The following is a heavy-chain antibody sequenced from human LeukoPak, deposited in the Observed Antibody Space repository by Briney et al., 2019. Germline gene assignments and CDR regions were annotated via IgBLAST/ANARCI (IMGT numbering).Heavy chain of an antibody. CDR2: ISGSGGST. CDR1: GFTFSSYA. Sequence: GGSLRLSCAASGFTFSSYAMSWVRQAPGKGLEWVSAISGSGGSTYYADSVRGRFTISRDNSKNTLYLQMNSLRAEDTAVYYCAKALRLGELSFSYWGQGTLVTVSS. V-gene: IGHV3-23*01. D-gene: IGHD3-16*02. CDR3: AKALRLGELSFSY. J-gene: IGHJ4*02.